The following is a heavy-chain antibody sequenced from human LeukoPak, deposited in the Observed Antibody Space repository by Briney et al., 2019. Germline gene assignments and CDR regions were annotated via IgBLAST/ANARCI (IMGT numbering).Heavy chain of an antibody. Sequence: NGSGPTLVNPTQTLTLTCTFSGFSLRTDGVGVGWIRQPPGKALEWLALIYWHGDKRYNPSLKSRFTITEDTSKNQVVLTMTNMDPVDTATYYCARRRVATNPYYFDYWGQGTLVTVSS. CDR1: GFSLRTDGVG. J-gene: IGHJ4*02. CDR3: ARRRVATNPYYFDY. D-gene: IGHD3-10*01. V-gene: IGHV2-5*01. CDR2: IYWHGDK.